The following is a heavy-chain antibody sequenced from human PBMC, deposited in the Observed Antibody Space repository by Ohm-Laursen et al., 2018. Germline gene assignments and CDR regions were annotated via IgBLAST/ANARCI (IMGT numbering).Heavy chain of an antibody. D-gene: IGHD3-9*01. CDR3: ATSPHDIMSSKDY. J-gene: IGHJ4*02. Sequence: SDTLSLTCDVSGLSISNSNWWGWIRQPPGKGLEWVGYFYYSGTTYYNPSLKSRVTMSVDTSKNQFSVKLTSVTAVDTAVYYCATSPHDIMSSKDYWGQGTLVTVSS. CDR1: GLSISNSNW. V-gene: IGHV4-28*01. CDR2: FYYSGTT.